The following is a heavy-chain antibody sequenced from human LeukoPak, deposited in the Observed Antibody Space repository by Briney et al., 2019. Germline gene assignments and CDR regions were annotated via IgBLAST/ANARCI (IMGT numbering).Heavy chain of an antibody. D-gene: IGHD6-25*01. CDR3: ARDQQRLDPARHGFDY. V-gene: IGHV1-18*01. CDR1: NYTFTSNG. J-gene: IGHJ4*02. Sequence: GASVKVSCKASNYTFTSNGISWVRQVPGQGLEWMGWISAYNGNTNYAQKFQGRVTMTTDTSTSTGYMELRSLRSDDTAVYYCARDQQRLDPARHGFDYWGQGTLVTVSS. CDR2: ISAYNGNT.